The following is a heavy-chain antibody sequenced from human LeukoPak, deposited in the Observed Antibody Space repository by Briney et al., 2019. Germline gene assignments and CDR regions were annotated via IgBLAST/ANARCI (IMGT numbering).Heavy chain of an antibody. J-gene: IGHJ4*02. CDR2: IFWDGGGA. V-gene: IGHV3-43*01. D-gene: IGHD6-19*01. CDR1: GFIFDDYT. CDR3: AKGRTSGLTSLEH. Sequence: PGGSLRLSCAASGFIFDDYTMYWVCQRPGEGLEWISVIFWDGGGASYADSVQGRFTISRDNRKNSLFLQMTSLRSEDTASYFCAKGRTSGLTSLEHWGQGTLVTVSS.